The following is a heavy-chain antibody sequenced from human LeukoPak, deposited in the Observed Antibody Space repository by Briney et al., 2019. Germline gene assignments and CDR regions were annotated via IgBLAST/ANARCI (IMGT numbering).Heavy chain of an antibody. CDR1: GGSFSGYY. CDR3: ARYPPDYYYYYYMDV. V-gene: IGHV4-34*01. CDR2: INHSGST. J-gene: IGHJ6*03. Sequence: PSETLSLTCAVYGGSFSGYYWSWIRQPPGKGLEWIGEINHSGSTNYNPSLKSRVTISVDTSKNQFSLKLSSVTAADTAVYFCARYPPDYYYYYYMDVWGKGTTVTVSS.